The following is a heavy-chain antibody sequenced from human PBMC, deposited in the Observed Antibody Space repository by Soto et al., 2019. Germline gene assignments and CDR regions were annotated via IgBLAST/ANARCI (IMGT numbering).Heavy chain of an antibody. D-gene: IGHD2-8*01. CDR1: GGSISSGGHY. CDR2: IYYSGTT. V-gene: IGHV4-31*03. CDR3: ARDFSGYGTIDC. Sequence: SSETLSLTCSVSGGSISSGGHYWSWIRQYPGKVLEWIGYIYYSGTTYYSPSLQSRIIISVDTSNSQFSLKLSSVTAADTAVYYCARDFSGYGTIDCWGLGTLVTSPQ. J-gene: IGHJ4*02.